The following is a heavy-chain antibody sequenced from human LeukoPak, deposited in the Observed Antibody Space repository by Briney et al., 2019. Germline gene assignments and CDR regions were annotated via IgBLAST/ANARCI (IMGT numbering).Heavy chain of an antibody. CDR1: GFTFNSYT. CDR2: ISGSSSYI. J-gene: IGHJ6*02. D-gene: IGHD4-17*01. Sequence: GGSLRLSCAVSGFTFNSYTMNWVRQAPGKGLEWVSSISGSSSYIYYADSVKGRFTISRDNAKNSLYLEMNSLRAEDTAVYYCARDLHGDYGMDVWGQGTTVTVSS. V-gene: IGHV3-21*01. CDR3: ARDLHGDYGMDV.